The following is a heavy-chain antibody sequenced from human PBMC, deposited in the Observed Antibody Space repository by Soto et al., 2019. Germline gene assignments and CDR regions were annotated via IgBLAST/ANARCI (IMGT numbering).Heavy chain of an antibody. CDR1: GGTFSSYA. V-gene: IGHV1-69*06. CDR3: AINSHCCGYFHPWVFDY. CDR2: IIPIFGTA. Sequence: SVKVSCKASGGTFSSYAISWVRQAPGQGLEWMGGIIPIFGTANYAQKFQGRVTITADKSTSTAYMELSSLRSEDTAVYYCAINSHCCGYFHPWVFDYWAQGTLVTVSS. D-gene: IGHD2-21*02. J-gene: IGHJ4*02.